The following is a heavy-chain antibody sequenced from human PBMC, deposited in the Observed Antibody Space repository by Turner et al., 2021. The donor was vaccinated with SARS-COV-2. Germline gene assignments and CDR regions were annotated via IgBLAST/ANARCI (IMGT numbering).Heavy chain of an antibody. D-gene: IGHD1-26*01. J-gene: IGHJ2*01. CDR3: ARGGVKMSTIYWYFDL. CDR2: ISYAGDNT. Sequence: QVQLLESGGEVVPPGRSLRLPCTASGFTFGSYPMHWVRQAPGKGLEWVAVISYAGDNTKYADSVKGRFTVSRDTSKSTLFLQINSLKSEDTAVYYCARGGVKMSTIYWYFDLWGRGTLVTVSS. V-gene: IGHV3-30*03. CDR1: GFTFGSYP.